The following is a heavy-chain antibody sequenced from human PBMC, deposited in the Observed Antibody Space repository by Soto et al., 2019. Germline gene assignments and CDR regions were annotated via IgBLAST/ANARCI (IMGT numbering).Heavy chain of an antibody. Sequence: GASVKVSCKVSGLSLSELSMYWVRQAPGKGLECMGGFAPEDGEPVYAQRFQGRLTMTKDTSTETAYMELSSLTSDDAAVYFCAAILPPPADFAFGRIVAGSLDYWDQGTLVAVSS. CDR3: AAILPPPADFAFGRIVAGSLDY. CDR2: FAPEDGEP. CDR1: GLSLSELS. J-gene: IGHJ4*02. D-gene: IGHD3-16*02. V-gene: IGHV1-24*01.